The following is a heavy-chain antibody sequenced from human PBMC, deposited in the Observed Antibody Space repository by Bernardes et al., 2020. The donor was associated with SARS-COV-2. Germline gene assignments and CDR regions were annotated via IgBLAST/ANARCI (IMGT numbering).Heavy chain of an antibody. J-gene: IGHJ3*01. Sequence: SETLSLTCTVSGGSFSSGYWNWIRQPAGAGLEWIGRIPSSGNTNYNASLKSRVTMSIDTSKNQFSVKLSSLTAADTAVYYCARDRFRSSFDFWGQGTMVSVSS. V-gene: IGHV4-4*07. CDR2: IPSSGNT. CDR3: ARDRFRSSFDF. D-gene: IGHD3-10*01. CDR1: GGSFSSGY.